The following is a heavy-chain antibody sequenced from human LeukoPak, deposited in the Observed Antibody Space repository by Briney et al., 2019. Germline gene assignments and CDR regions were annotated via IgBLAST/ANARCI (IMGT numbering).Heavy chain of an antibody. Sequence: SSETLSLTCAVYGGSFSGYYWSWIRQPPGKGLEWIGGINHSGSTNYNPSLKSRVTISVDTSKNQFSLKLSSVTAADTAVYYCARSDYYYYYLDVWGKGTTVTVSS. V-gene: IGHV4-34*01. J-gene: IGHJ6*03. CDR3: ARSDYYYYYLDV. CDR1: GGSFSGYY. CDR2: INHSGST. D-gene: IGHD3-3*01.